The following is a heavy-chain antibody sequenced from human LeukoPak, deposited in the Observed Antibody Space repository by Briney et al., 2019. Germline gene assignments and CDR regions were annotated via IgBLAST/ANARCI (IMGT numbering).Heavy chain of an antibody. J-gene: IGHJ4*02. CDR3: ARDQISSSGYYFDY. CDR2: IWYDGSNK. CDR1: GFTFSSYG. V-gene: IGHV3-33*01. D-gene: IGHD3-16*01. Sequence: GGSLRLSCAASGFTFSSYGMHWVRQAPGKGLEWVAVIWYDGSNKYYADSVKGRFTISRDNSKNTLYLQMNSLRAEDTAVYYCARDQISSSGYYFDYWGQGTLVTVSS.